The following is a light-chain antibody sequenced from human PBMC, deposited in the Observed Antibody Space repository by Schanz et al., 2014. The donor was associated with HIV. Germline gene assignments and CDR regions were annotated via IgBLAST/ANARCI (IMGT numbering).Light chain of an antibody. V-gene: IGLV1-44*01. Sequence: QSALTQPPSESGTPGQTITISSSGSHSNVGRFPVSWYQHLPGTAPKLLIYNNDQRPSGVPDRFSGSKSGNTASLTVSGLLAEDEGDYYCSSLAADNTLVFGGGTQLTVL. J-gene: IGLJ2*01. CDR3: SSLAADNTLV. CDR1: HSNVGRFP. CDR2: NND.